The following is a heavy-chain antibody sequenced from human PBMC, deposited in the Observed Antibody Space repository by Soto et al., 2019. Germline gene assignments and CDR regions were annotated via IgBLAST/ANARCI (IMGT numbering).Heavy chain of an antibody. J-gene: IGHJ6*02. Sequence: GASVKVSCKASGYTFTTYALHWVRQAPGQRPEWMGWINPASGHTKYSKKFQDRVTITRDTSASTGYMELSSLRSEDTAVYYCGRSVVGATGEILDNAMDVWGQGTTVTVSS. D-gene: IGHD1-26*01. CDR2: INPASGHT. CDR3: GRSVVGATGEILDNAMDV. CDR1: GYTFTTYA. V-gene: IGHV1-3*01.